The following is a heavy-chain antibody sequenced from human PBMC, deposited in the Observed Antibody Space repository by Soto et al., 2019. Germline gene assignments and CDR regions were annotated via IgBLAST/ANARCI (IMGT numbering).Heavy chain of an antibody. Sequence: QVQLVQSGADVKKPGASVKVSCQASGYTFTTYYIHWVRQAPGQGLEWMGIINPSGGSTTYAQKFQYSVTMTRDTSTSTVYMELSSLRSEDTAFYYCARAAVETSTYVFDYCGQGSLVTVSS. D-gene: IGHD1-1*01. CDR2: INPSGGST. CDR3: ARAAVETSTYVFDY. V-gene: IGHV1-46*01. J-gene: IGHJ4*02. CDR1: GYTFTTYY.